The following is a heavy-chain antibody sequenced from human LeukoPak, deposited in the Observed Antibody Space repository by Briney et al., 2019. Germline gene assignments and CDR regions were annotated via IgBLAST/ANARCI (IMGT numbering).Heavy chain of an antibody. D-gene: IGHD3-16*01. CDR2: INTDTRGT. Sequence: GGSLRLSCAASGFTFSDYWMHWVRQAPGKGLVWVSIINTDTRGTYYADSVKGRFTISRDNAKSALHLQMNSLTAEDTAVYYCARAGAYRFDSWGQGTLVTVSS. CDR3: ARAGAYRFDS. J-gene: IGHJ4*02. V-gene: IGHV3-74*01. CDR1: GFTFSDYW.